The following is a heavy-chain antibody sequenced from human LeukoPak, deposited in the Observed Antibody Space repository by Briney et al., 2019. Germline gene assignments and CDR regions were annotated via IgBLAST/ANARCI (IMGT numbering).Heavy chain of an antibody. D-gene: IGHD3-10*01. CDR3: AREYYYGSGSARAFDL. Sequence: PSETLSLTCTVSGASISSGDYYWSWIRQPPGEGLEWIGYIYYSGSTYYNPSLKSRVTISLDTSKNQFSLKLNSVTAADTAVYYCAREYYYGSGSARAFDLWGQGTLVTVSS. J-gene: IGHJ4*02. CDR2: IYYSGST. V-gene: IGHV4-30-4*01. CDR1: GASISSGDYY.